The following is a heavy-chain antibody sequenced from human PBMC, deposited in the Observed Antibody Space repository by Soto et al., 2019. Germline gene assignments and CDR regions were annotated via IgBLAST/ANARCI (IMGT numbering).Heavy chain of an antibody. V-gene: IGHV4-59*08. CDR3: ARYPGIAAFEI. Sequence: QVQLQESGPGLVKPSETLSLTCTVSGGSISSYYWSWIRQPPGKGLEWIGYIYYSGSTNYNPSLKSRVTISVDTSKNQFSLKLSSVTAADTAVYYCARYPGIAAFEIWGQGTMVTVSS. CDR2: IYYSGST. CDR1: GGSISSYY. J-gene: IGHJ3*02. D-gene: IGHD6-13*01.